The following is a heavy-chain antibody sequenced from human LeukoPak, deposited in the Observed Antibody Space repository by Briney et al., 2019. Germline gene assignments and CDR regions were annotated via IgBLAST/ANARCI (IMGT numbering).Heavy chain of an antibody. V-gene: IGHV3-11*01. Sequence: SGGSLRLSCAASGFTFGGYYMTWIRQAPGRGLEPLSFISPTGDIIKYVDSVKGRFTISRDNAKSSMYLEMNSLRAEDTAVYYCAREHWAAPDHWGQGTLVTVSP. CDR3: AREHWAAPDH. CDR2: ISPTGDII. J-gene: IGHJ4*02. CDR1: GFTFGGYY. D-gene: IGHD3-16*01.